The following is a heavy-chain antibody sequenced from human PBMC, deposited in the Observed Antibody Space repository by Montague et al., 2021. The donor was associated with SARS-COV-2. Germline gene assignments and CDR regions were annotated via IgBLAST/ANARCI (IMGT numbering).Heavy chain of an antibody. CDR1: GDXVSSNSAT. J-gene: IGHJ4*02. V-gene: IGHV6-1*01. D-gene: IGHD6-13*01. CDR2: TYYRSMWKS. CDR3: VRGIEAAGSYDY. Sequence: WAISGDXVSSNSATWNWIRQSPSRGLEWLGRTYYRSMWKSDYARXVKSRIAINPDTSKNQFSLQLSSVTPEDTALYYCVRGIEAAGSYDYWGQGTLVTVSS.